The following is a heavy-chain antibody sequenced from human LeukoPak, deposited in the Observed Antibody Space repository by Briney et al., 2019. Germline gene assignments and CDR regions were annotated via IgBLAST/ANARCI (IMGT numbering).Heavy chain of an antibody. J-gene: IGHJ3*02. V-gene: IGHV4-34*01. Sequence: SETLSLTCAVYGGSFSGYYWSWIRQPPGKGLEWIGEINHSGSTNYNPSLKSRVTISVDTSKNQFSLKLSSVTAADTAVYYCGXXGVRRARELLGRGAFDIWGQGTMVTVSS. CDR1: GGSFSGYY. D-gene: IGHD1-26*01. CDR2: INHSGST. CDR3: GXXGVRRARELLGRGAFDI.